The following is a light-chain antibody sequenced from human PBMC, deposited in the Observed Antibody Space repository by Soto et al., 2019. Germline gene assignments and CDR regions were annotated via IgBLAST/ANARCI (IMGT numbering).Light chain of an antibody. J-gene: IGLJ1*01. V-gene: IGLV1-47*02. CDR2: SNN. CDR1: SSNIGSNY. Sequence: QSVLTQPPSASVTPVQRVTMSCSGSSSNIGSNYVYWYQQLPGTAPKLLIYSNNQRPSGVPVRFSGSKSDTSASLAITGLRSEDEANYYCAAWDDSLSGFYVFGTGTKLTVL. CDR3: AAWDDSLSGFYV.